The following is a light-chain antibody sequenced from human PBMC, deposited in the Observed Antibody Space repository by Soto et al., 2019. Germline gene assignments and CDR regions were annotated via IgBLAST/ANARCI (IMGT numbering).Light chain of an antibody. CDR1: SSNIGSNP. CDR2: GND. V-gene: IGLV1-44*01. CDR3: AAWDDILSGPLYV. J-gene: IGLJ1*01. Sequence: QSVLTQPPSASGSPGQRVTISCSGSSSNIGSNPVNWYHQLPGAAPKLLIYGNDQRPSGVPDRFSGSKSGTSASLAISGLQSEDEADYYCAAWDDILSGPLYVFGTGTKLTVL.